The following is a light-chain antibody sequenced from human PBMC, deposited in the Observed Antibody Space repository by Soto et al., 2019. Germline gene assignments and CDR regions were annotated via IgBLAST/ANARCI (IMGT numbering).Light chain of an antibody. CDR2: QTS. Sequence: EIVLTQSPATLSSFPGDRVTLSCRASQYINTRLAWYQHRPGQAPRLLIYQTSLRAAGIPARFSASGSGTDFTLTISDVQPGDFALYYCHQRQSWPRTFGQGTKVDIK. V-gene: IGKV3-11*01. CDR1: QYINTR. CDR3: HQRQSWPRT. J-gene: IGKJ1*01.